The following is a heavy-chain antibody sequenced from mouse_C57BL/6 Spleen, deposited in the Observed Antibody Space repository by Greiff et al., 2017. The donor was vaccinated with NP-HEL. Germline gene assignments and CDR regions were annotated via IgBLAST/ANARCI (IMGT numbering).Heavy chain of an antibody. CDR3: ARERHYYAMDY. CDR1: GYTFTSYW. CDR2: IYPGSGST. J-gene: IGHJ4*01. V-gene: IGHV1-55*01. Sequence: QVQLQQPGAELVKPGASVKMSCKASGYTFTSYWITWVKQRPGQGLEWIGDIYPGSGSTNYNEKFKSKATLAVDTSSSTSYMQLSSLTSEDSAVYDCARERHYYAMDYWGQGTSVTVSS.